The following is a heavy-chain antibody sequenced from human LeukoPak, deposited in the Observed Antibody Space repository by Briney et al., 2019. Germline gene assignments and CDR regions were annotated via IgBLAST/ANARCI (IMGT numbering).Heavy chain of an antibody. D-gene: IGHD6-19*01. CDR1: GFAFSSNY. Sequence: GGSLRLSCVVPGFAFSSNYMSWVRQAPGKGLEWVSILYNGGGTNYAGSVRGRFPISRDNARTTLFLQMTSRRADDTALYYCARRDSTGWYHHFDFWGQGTQVPVSS. CDR3: ARRDSTGWYHHFDF. CDR2: LYNGGGT. V-gene: IGHV3-53*01. J-gene: IGHJ4*02.